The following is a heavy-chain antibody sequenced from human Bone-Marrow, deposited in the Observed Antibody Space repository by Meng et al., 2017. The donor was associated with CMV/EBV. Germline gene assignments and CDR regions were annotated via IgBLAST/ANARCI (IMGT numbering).Heavy chain of an antibody. CDR2: IRSKAYGGTT. CDR1: GFTFGDYA. D-gene: IGHD3-3*01. Sequence: GESLKISCPASGFTFGDYAMSWVRRAPGKGLEWVGFIRSKAYGGTTEYAASVKGRFTIPRDDYKSIAYRQMNSMKTEDTAVYYCTSYYDFWSGYYEYWGQGTLVTVSS. CDR3: TSYYDFWSGYYEY. V-gene: IGHV3-49*04. J-gene: IGHJ4*02.